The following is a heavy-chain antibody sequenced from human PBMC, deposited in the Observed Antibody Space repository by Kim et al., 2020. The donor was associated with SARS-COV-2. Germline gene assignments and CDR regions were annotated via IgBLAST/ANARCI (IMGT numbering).Heavy chain of an antibody. J-gene: IGHJ6*02. CDR1: GGSISSSNW. V-gene: IGHV4-4*02. CDR2: IYHSGST. CDR3: ARGNSAANYYYYGMDV. D-gene: IGHD6-13*01. Sequence: SETLSLTCAVSGGSISSSNWWSWVRQPPGKGLEWIGEIYHSGSTNYNPSLKSRVTISVDKSKNQFSLKLSSVTAADTAMYYCARGNSAANYYYYGMDVWGQGTTVTVSS.